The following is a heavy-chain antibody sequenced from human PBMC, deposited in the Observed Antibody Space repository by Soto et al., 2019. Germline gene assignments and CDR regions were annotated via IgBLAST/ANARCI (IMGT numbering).Heavy chain of an antibody. Sequence: PSETLSLTCTVSGGSIRSYYWSWIRQPPGKGLEWIGYMYYSGNTNYNPSLKSRVTILVDTSKNKFSLKLSSVTAADTAVYYCARRVTAAGRNKYWYFDLWGRGTLVTVSS. CDR1: GGSIRSYY. J-gene: IGHJ2*01. V-gene: IGHV4-59*08. CDR3: ARRVTAAGRNKYWYFDL. CDR2: MYYSGNT. D-gene: IGHD6-13*01.